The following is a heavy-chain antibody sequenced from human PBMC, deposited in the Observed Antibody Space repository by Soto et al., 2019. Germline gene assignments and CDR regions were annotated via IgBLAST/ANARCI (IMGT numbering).Heavy chain of an antibody. CDR3: ARAFAGTSSSDY. J-gene: IGHJ4*02. CDR1: GFSFSSYS. CDR2: ITSSSSSI. Sequence: KPGGSLRLSCAASGFSFSSYSMIWVRQAPGEGLEWVSSITSSSSSIFYAASVQGRFTISRDNAKNSLYLQMNGLRAEDTAVYYCARAFAGTSSSDYWGQGTLVTVSS. D-gene: IGHD6-13*01. V-gene: IGHV3-21*01.